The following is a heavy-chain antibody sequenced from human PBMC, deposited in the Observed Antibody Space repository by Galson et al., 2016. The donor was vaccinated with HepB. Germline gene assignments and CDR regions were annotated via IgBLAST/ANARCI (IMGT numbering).Heavy chain of an antibody. J-gene: IGHJ3*02. V-gene: IGHV3-53*01. CDR2: IFSGGST. CDR3: AKVRDGYDWGAFDI. D-gene: IGHD3-16*01. Sequence: SLRLSCAASGVTVSSNYMSWVRQAPGKGLEWVSVIFSGGSTYYADSVKGRFNTSRDNSKNMVYLQMDGLRVEDTATYYCAKVRDGYDWGAFDIWGQGTMVSVSS. CDR1: GVTVSSNY.